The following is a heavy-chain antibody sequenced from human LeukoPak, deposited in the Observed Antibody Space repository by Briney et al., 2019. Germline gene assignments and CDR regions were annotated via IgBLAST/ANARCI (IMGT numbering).Heavy chain of an antibody. CDR2: IYNGDNT. J-gene: IGHJ4*02. V-gene: IGHV3-66*01. CDR1: RFTVSNNH. Sequence: GGSLRLSCVASRFTVSNNHMNWVRQAPGKGLEWVSVIYNGDNTYYADSVQGRFTISKDNSKNTLYLQMNSLRLEDTAVYFCARASRWLAFDNWGQGTLVTVSS. CDR3: ARASRWLAFDN. D-gene: IGHD6-19*01.